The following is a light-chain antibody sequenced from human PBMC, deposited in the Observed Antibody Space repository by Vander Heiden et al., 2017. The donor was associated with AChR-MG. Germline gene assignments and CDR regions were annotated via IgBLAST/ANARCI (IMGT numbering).Light chain of an antibody. CDR3: SSYTSSTTDVV. J-gene: IGLJ2*01. CDR1: SGDVGGYNY. Sequence: QSAPTQPASVSGSPGQSITISCTGTSGDVGGYNYVSWYQQHPGKAPKLMIYDVSKRPSGVSNRFSGSKSGNTASLTISGLQAEDEANYYCSSYTSSTTDVVFGGGTKLTVL. CDR2: DVS. V-gene: IGLV2-14*01.